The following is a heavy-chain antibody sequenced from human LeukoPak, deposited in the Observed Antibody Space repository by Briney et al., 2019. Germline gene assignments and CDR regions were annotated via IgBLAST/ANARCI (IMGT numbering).Heavy chain of an antibody. CDR3: ARVVWGQLTYYFDY. Sequence: GGSLRLSCAASGFTFSSYTMKWVRQAPGKGLEWVSSISGSSSYIYYADSVKGRFTISRDNAKNSLYLQMHSLRAEDTAVYYCARVVWGQLTYYFDYWGQGALVTVSS. CDR2: ISGSSSYI. J-gene: IGHJ4*02. D-gene: IGHD3-16*01. V-gene: IGHV3-21*01. CDR1: GFTFSSYT.